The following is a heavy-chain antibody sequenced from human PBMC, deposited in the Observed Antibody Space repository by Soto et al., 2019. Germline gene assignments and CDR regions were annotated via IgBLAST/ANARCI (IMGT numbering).Heavy chain of an antibody. J-gene: IGHJ4*02. CDR3: AKGSYRPHDY. D-gene: IGHD1-26*01. Sequence: PGGSLRLSCAASGFTFSTYAMSWVRQAPGKGLEWVSAISGSGDTTYYANSVKCRFTISRDNSKNTLYLQMNSLRAEDTAVYYCAKGSYRPHDYWGQGTLVTVSS. V-gene: IGHV3-23*01. CDR1: GFTFSTYA. CDR2: ISGSGDTT.